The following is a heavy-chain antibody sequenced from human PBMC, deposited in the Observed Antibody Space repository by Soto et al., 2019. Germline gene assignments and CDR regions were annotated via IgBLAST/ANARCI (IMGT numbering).Heavy chain of an antibody. V-gene: IGHV1-2*04. CDR2: INPNSGGT. J-gene: IGHJ6*02. Sequence: ASVKVSCKASGYTFTGYYMHWVRQAPGQGLEWMGWINPNSGGTNYAQKFQGWVTMTRDTSISTAYMELSRLRSDDTAVYYCARADSSSWSSYYYYGMDVWGQGTTVPVSS. CDR1: GYTFTGYY. D-gene: IGHD6-13*01. CDR3: ARADSSSWSSYYYYGMDV.